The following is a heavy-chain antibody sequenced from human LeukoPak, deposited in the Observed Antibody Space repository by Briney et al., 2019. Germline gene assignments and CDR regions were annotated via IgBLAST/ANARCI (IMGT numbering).Heavy chain of an antibody. J-gene: IGHJ6*03. V-gene: IGHV3-21*01. CDR1: GFTFSSYS. D-gene: IGHD6-13*01. CDR2: ISSSSSYI. CDR3: AREISGPLAAAGGYYYYYMDV. Sequence: GGSLRLSCAASGFTFSSYSMNWVRQAPGKGLEWVSSISSSSSYIHYADSVKGRFTISRDNAKNSLYLQMNSLRAEDTAVYYCAREISGPLAAAGGYYYYYMDVWGKGTTVTVSS.